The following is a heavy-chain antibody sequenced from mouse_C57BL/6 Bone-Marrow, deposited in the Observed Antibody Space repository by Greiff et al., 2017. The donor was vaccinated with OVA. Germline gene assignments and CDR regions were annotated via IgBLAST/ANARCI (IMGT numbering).Heavy chain of an antibody. V-gene: IGHV1-15*01. D-gene: IGHD1-1*01. J-gene: IGHJ2*01. CDR1: GYTFTDYE. Sequence: VKLMESGAELVRPGASVTLSCKASGYTFTDYEMHWVKQTPVHGLEWIGAIDPETGGTAYNQKFKGKAILTADKSSSTAYMELRSLTSEDSAVYYCTRELRGYWGQGTTLTVSS. CDR3: TRELRGY. CDR2: IDPETGGT.